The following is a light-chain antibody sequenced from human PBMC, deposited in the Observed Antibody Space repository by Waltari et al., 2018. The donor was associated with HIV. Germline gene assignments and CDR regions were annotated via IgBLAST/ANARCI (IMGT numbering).Light chain of an antibody. Sequence: SSALTQSPSVSVAPGRTARITCEGPNIVSNRVTWHQQKKDQAPIVVIYEESDRPSGVPARFSGYSSGNTATLTIRSVEAGDEADYYCQVWDKSLYQVVFGGGTRVTVL. CDR1: NIVSNR. J-gene: IGLJ2*01. CDR3: QVWDKSLYQVV. CDR2: EES. V-gene: IGLV3-21*01.